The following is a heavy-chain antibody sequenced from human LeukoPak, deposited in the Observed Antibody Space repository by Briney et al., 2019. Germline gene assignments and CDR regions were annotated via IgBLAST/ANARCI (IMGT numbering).Heavy chain of an antibody. J-gene: IGHJ4*02. Sequence: PSETLSLTCAVYGGSFSGYYRSWIRQPPGKGLEWIGEINHSGSTNYNPSLKSRVTISVGTSKNQFSLKLSSVTAADTAVYYCARGFPYSSGWAIDYWGQGTLVTVSS. V-gene: IGHV4-34*01. CDR2: INHSGST. D-gene: IGHD6-19*01. CDR3: ARGFPYSSGWAIDY. CDR1: GGSFSGYY.